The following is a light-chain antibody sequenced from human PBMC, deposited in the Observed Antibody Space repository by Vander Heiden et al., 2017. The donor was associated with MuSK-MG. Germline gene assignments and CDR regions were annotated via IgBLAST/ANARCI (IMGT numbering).Light chain of an antibody. V-gene: IGKV3-15*01. CDR2: GAS. J-gene: IGKJ1*01. CDR1: QSVSSN. Sequence: EIVMTQSPATLSGSPGERATLSCRASQSVSSNLAWYQQKPGQAPRLLIYGASTRDTGIPARFSGSGSGTEFTLTISSLQSEDFAVYYCQQYNNWPPWTFGQGTKVEIK. CDR3: QQYNNWPPWT.